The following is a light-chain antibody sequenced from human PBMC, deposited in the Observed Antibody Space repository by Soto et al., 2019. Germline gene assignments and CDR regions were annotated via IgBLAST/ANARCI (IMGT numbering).Light chain of an antibody. CDR2: DVS. CDR3: QQRSDWPLT. V-gene: IGKV3-11*01. Sequence: EIVLRQSPATLYFSAGEGATLSCRASQSVRSYLYWYQQRPGQAPRLLINDVSTRAAGIPAKFSASGSGTDFTLTIASLYPEDFGVYYCQQRSDWPLTFGGGTKVEI. CDR1: QSVRSY. J-gene: IGKJ4*01.